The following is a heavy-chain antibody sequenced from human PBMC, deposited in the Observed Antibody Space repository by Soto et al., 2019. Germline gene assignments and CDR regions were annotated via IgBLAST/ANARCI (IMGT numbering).Heavy chain of an antibody. CDR3: ARHYNTGAFFDY. CDR1: GASVSSSHY. CDR2: VSYSGSP. J-gene: IGHJ4*02. D-gene: IGHD1-20*01. V-gene: IGHV4-39*01. Sequence: QLQLQESGPGLVKSSETLSLTCSVSGASVSSSHYWGWIRQPPGKGLEWIGSVSYSGSPYYSPSFKSRITISVDTSNNQFSLTVRSVTATDTAVYFCARHYNTGAFFDYWGQGKLVTFSS.